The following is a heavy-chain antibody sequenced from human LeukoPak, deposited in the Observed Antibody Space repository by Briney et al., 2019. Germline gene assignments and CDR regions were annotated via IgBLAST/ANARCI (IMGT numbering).Heavy chain of an antibody. D-gene: IGHD4/OR15-4a*01. CDR1: GFTFTTYS. V-gene: IGHV3-53*01. J-gene: IGHJ4*02. Sequence: GGSLRLSCEASGFTFTTYSMTWVRQAPGKGLEWVSFIYSDNTHYSDSVKGRFTISRDNSKNTLYLQMNSLRAEDTAAYYCARRAGAYSHPYDYWGQGTLVTVSS. CDR3: ARRAGAYSHPYDY. CDR2: IYSDNT.